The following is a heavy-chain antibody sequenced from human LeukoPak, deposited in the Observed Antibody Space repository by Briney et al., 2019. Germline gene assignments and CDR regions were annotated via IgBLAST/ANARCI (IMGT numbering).Heavy chain of an antibody. J-gene: IGHJ4*02. CDR3: ARSPPAEMAITGVDY. Sequence: ASVKVSCKASGYTFSTFAISWVRQAPGQGLEWMGWINPKSGGTNYAQKFQGRVTMTRDTSISTAYMEVTRLRSDDTAVFYCARSPPAEMAITGVDYWGQGTLVTVSS. CDR2: INPKSGGT. D-gene: IGHD5-24*01. CDR1: GYTFSTFA. V-gene: IGHV1-2*02.